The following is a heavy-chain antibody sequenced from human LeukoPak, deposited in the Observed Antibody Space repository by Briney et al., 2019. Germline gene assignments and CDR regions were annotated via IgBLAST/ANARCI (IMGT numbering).Heavy chain of an antibody. CDR1: GGSISSGDYY. Sequence: PSETLSLTCTVSGGSISSGDYYWSWIRQRPGTGLEWIGYIYYSGSTYYNPSLKSRVTISVDTSKNQFSLKLSSVTGADTAVYYCARVGFGEPMGYFDYWGQGTLVTVSS. D-gene: IGHD3-10*01. CDR3: ARVGFGEPMGYFDY. J-gene: IGHJ4*02. V-gene: IGHV4-30-4*08. CDR2: IYYSGST.